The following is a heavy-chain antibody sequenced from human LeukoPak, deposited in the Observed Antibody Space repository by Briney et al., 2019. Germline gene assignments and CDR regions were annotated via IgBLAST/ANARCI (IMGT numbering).Heavy chain of an antibody. D-gene: IGHD3-10*01. CDR2: IRYDGSNK. J-gene: IGHJ4*02. V-gene: IGHV3-30*02. CDR3: AKEPPVLLWFGEDGY. Sequence: GGSLRLSCAASGFTVSSYGMHWVRQAPGKGLEWLAFIRYDGSNKYYADSVKGRFTISRDNSKNTLYLQMNSLRAEDTAVYYCAKEPPVLLWFGEDGYWGQGTLVTVSS. CDR1: GFTVSSYG.